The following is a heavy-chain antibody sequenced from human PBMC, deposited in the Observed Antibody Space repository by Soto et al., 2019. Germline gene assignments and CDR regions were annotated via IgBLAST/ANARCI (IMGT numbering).Heavy chain of an antibody. CDR3: VRQGIGHLRGLVDV. D-gene: IGHD3-10*01. V-gene: IGHV4-59*08. CDR2: IDNTGGT. CDR1: GDFISSHK. Sequence: QVQLQESGPGLVKPSGTLSLTCSVSGDFISSHKWSWIRRPPGKGLEWIGYIDNTGGTSYNPSLPSRVTFSVDRSTKQFALWLRSVTAADTAVYYCVRQGIGHLRGLVDVWGPGTTVIVS. J-gene: IGHJ6*02.